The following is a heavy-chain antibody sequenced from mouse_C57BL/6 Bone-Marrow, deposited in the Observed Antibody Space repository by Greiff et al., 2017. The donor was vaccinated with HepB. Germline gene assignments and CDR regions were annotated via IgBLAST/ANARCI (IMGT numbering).Heavy chain of an antibody. CDR1: GFSLTSYG. Sequence: QVQLKESGPGLVQPSQSLSITCTVSGFSLTSYGVHWVRQSPGKGLEWLGVICSGGSTDYNAAFISRLSISKENSKSQVFFKMNSLQADDTAIYYCARGGTSVVEGFAYWGQGTLVTVSA. CDR3: ARGGTSVVEGFAY. CDR2: ICSGGST. J-gene: IGHJ3*01. D-gene: IGHD1-1*01. V-gene: IGHV2-2*01.